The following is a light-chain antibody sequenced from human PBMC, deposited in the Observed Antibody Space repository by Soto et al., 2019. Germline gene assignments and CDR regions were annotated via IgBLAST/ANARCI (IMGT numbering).Light chain of an antibody. Sequence: DIQMTQSPSTLCASVGDRVTIACRASQSINMWLAWYQQKPGKAPKLLIYRASSLESGVPSRFSGSGSGTDFTLTISSLQPDDFATYYCQQYNSYSQTFGQGTKVDI. CDR2: RAS. V-gene: IGKV1-5*03. CDR1: QSINMW. CDR3: QQYNSYSQT. J-gene: IGKJ1*01.